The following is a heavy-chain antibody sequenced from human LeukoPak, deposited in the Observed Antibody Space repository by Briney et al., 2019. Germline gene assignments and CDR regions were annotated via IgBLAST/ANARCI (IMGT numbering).Heavy chain of an antibody. CDR3: AGRYREGPFDY. D-gene: IGHD1-26*01. Sequence: GGSLRLSCAASGFTFDDDAMHWVRQAPGKGLEWVSGISWNSGSIGYADSVKGRFTISRDNAKNSLYLQMNSLRAEDTALYYCAGRYREGPFDYWGQGTLVTVSS. CDR2: ISWNSGSI. CDR1: GFTFDDDA. J-gene: IGHJ4*02. V-gene: IGHV3-9*01.